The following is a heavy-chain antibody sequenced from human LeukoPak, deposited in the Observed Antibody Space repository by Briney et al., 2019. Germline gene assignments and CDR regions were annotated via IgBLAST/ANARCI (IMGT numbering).Heavy chain of an antibody. J-gene: IGHJ6*03. Sequence: GGSLRLSCTASGFTLSSYAMSWVRQAPGKGLEWVSTIGGSGGSTYYADSVKGRFAISTDNSKNRLYLEMNSLRAEDTALYYCAKSSEDKFDFWSGSYTTYYYYYMDVWGKGATVIVSS. D-gene: IGHD3-3*01. CDR2: IGGSGGST. V-gene: IGHV3-23*01. CDR1: GFTLSSYA. CDR3: AKSSEDKFDFWSGSYTTYYYYYMDV.